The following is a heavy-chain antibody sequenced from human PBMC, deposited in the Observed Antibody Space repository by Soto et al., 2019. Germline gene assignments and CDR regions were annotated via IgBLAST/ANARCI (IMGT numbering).Heavy chain of an antibody. CDR3: ARPVSYCSGGSCLLSYGMDV. CDR2: IYPGDSDT. V-gene: IGHV5-51*01. J-gene: IGHJ6*02. D-gene: IGHD2-15*01. CDR1: GYSFTSYW. Sequence: GASLKISCKGSGYSFTSYWIGWVRQIPGKGLEWMGIIYPGDSDTRYSPSFQGQVTISADKSISTPYLQWSSLQASDTAMYYCARPVSYCSGGSCLLSYGMDVWGQGTTVTVSS.